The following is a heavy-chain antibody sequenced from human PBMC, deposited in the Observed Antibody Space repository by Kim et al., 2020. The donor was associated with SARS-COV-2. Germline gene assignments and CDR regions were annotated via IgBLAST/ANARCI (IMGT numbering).Heavy chain of an antibody. D-gene: IGHD3-9*01. Sequence: IHYADSVKGRFTISRDNAKSSLYLQMSSLRAEDTAVYYCARLTYYNYMDVWGKGTTVTVSS. CDR3: ARLTYYNYMDV. V-gene: IGHV3-48*01. J-gene: IGHJ6*03. CDR2: I.